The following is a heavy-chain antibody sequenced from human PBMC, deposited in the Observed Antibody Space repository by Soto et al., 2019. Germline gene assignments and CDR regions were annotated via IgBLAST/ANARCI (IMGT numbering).Heavy chain of an antibody. CDR1: GFTFGDYA. CDR3: TRVGSEYGDYPDYYYYYGMDV. D-gene: IGHD4-17*01. V-gene: IGHV3-49*03. J-gene: IGHJ6*02. Sequence: GGSLRLSCTASGFTFGDYAMSWFRQAPGKGLEWVGFIRSKAYGGTTEYAASVKGRFTISRDDSKSIAYLQMNSLKTEDTAVYYCTRVGSEYGDYPDYYYYYGMDVWGQGTTVTVSS. CDR2: IRSKAYGGTT.